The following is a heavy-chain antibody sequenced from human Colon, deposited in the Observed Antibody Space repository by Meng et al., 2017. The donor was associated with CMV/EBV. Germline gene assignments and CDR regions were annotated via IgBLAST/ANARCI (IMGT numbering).Heavy chain of an antibody. V-gene: IGHV3-53*01. J-gene: IGHJ6*02. Sequence: GESLKISCAASGFTFSSYWMSWVRQAPGKGLEWVSLIHASGTTYYADSVKGRFTISRDDSKNTLYLQMNSLRAEDTAVYYCARKPNYLGMDVWGHGTTVTVSS. CDR1: GFTFSSYW. CDR2: IHASGTT. CDR3: ARKPNYLGMDV.